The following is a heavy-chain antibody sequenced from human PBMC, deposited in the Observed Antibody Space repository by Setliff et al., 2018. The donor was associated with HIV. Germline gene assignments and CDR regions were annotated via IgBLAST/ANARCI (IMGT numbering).Heavy chain of an antibody. V-gene: IGHV3-7*01. CDR3: ARDLDYGDD. J-gene: IGHJ4*02. D-gene: IGHD3-16*01. CDR2: IKQDGSEK. CDR1: GFTFSYRW. Sequence: GGSLRLSCAASGFTFSYRWMTWVRQAPGKGLEWVANIKQDGSEKNYVDSVKGRFTISRDNAKNSLYLQMNSLRAEDTAVYYCARDLDYGDDWGQGTLVTVSS.